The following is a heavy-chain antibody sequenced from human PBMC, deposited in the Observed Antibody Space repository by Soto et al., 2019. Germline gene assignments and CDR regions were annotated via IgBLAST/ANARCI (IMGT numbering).Heavy chain of an antibody. J-gene: IGHJ4*02. CDR2: ISYDGSNK. D-gene: IGHD1-26*01. CDR3: ATAYSARGRHLLSPFPY. V-gene: IGHV3-30*03. CDR1: GFTLTSYA. Sequence: GGSRRLSCAASGFTLTSYAIHWVRKAPGKGLEWVAVISYDGSNKYYADSVKGRFTISRDNSKNTLYLQMNILRAEDTAVYYCATAYSARGRHLLSPFPYLAQGTLVTVSS.